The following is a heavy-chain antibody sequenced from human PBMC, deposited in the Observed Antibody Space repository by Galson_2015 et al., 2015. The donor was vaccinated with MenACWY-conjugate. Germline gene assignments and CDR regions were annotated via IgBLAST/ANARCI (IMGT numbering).Heavy chain of an antibody. D-gene: IGHD6-6*01. V-gene: IGHV1-46*01. CDR2: INPRGGST. CDR3: ARGVLHGYWYSDL. CDR1: GYTFTTYY. J-gene: IGHJ2*01. Sequence: SVKVSCKASGYTFTTYYIHWVRQAPGQGLEWMGMINPRGGSTTYAQHFQGRVTMTRDTPTGIVYMELSSLRSEDTAIYYCARGVLHGYWYSDLWGRGTLITVSS.